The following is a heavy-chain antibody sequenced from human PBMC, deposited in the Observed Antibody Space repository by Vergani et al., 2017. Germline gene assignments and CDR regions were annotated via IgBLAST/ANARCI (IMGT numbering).Heavy chain of an antibody. V-gene: IGHV1-69-2*01. CDR3: AKPQTGTTGGMEV. D-gene: IGHD2/OR15-2a*01. Sequence: EVQLVQSGAEVKKPGATLKISCKVSGYTFTDHYMHWVKQAPGKGLEWMGLVDPEDGETIYAEKFKGRVTIAADTSTDTAHLALISLRSEETAVYYCAKPQTGTTGGMEVWGQGTTVIVSS. CDR1: GYTFTDHY. J-gene: IGHJ6*02. CDR2: VDPEDGET.